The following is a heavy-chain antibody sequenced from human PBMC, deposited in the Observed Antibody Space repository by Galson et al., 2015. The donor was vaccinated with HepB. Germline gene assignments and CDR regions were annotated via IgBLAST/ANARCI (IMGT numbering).Heavy chain of an antibody. J-gene: IGHJ6*02. V-gene: IGHV3-30*18. CDR2: ISYDGSNK. CDR1: GFTFSSYG. D-gene: IGHD1-26*01. CDR3: AKGNNIVVYYYGMDV. Sequence: SLRLSCAASGFTFSSYGMHWVRQAPGKGLEWVAVISYDGSNKYYADSVKGRFTISRDNSKNTLYLQMNSLRAEDTAVYYCAKGNNIVVYYYGMDVWGQGTTVTVSS.